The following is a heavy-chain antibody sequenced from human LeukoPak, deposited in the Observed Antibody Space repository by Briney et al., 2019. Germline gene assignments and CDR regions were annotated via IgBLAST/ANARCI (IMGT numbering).Heavy chain of an antibody. CDR2: IYTGGNT. D-gene: IGHD6-13*01. J-gene: IGHJ4*02. CDR3: ARKGGSSWYPFDY. CDR1: GFTVSSIY. V-gene: IGHV3-53*01. Sequence: GGSLRLSCAASGFTVSSIYMSWVRQAPGKGLKWVSVIYTGGNTFYADSVKGRFTISRDYSKNTLYLQMNSLRAEDTAVYYCARKGGSSWYPFDYWGQGTLVTVSS.